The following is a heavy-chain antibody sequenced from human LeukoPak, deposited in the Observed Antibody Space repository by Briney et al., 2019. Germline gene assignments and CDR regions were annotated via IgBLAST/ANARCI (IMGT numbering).Heavy chain of an antibody. Sequence: PSETLSLTCTVSGDSIRSYYWSWIRQPPGKGLEWTGYIYYSGSTNYNPSLISRVTISVDTSKNQFSLRLSSVTAADTAIYYCARAVSGRFDYWGQGTLVTVSS. V-gene: IGHV4-59*08. CDR1: GDSIRSYY. CDR2: IYYSGST. D-gene: IGHD6-19*01. CDR3: ARAVSGRFDY. J-gene: IGHJ4*02.